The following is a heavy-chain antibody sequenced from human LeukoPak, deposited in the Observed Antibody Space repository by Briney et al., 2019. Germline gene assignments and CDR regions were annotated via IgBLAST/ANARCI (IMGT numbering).Heavy chain of an antibody. CDR1: GYTFSSYD. J-gene: IGHJ6*02. CDR3: ARGPVEAVFGVSTED. V-gene: IGHV1-8*01. Sequence: ASVKVSCKASGYTFSSYDINWVRQATGQGLEWMGWMNPSSGNTGYAQKFQGRVSMTRDTSISTAYMELSSLRSEDTAVYYCARGPVEAVFGVSTEDWGQGTTVTVSS. D-gene: IGHD3-10*02. CDR2: MNPSSGNT.